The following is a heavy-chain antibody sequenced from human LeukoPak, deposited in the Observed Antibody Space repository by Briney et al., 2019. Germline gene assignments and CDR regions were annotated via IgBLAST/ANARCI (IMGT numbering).Heavy chain of an antibody. Sequence: ASVKVSCKASGYTFTSYAMNWVRQAPGQGLEWMGWINTNTGNPTYAQGFTGRFVFSLDTSVSTAYLQISSLKAEDTAVYYCARDPPYCSSTSCYPYYYYGMDVWGQGTTVTVSS. J-gene: IGHJ6*02. D-gene: IGHD2-2*01. CDR1: GYTFTSYA. CDR2: INTNTGNP. V-gene: IGHV7-4-1*02. CDR3: ARDPPYCSSTSCYPYYYYGMDV.